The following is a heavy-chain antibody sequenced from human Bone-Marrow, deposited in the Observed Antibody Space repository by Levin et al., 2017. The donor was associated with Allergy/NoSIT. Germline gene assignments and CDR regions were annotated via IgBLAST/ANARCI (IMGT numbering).Heavy chain of an antibody. CDR2: IYYSGST. CDR1: GGSISGYY. J-gene: IGHJ6*02. V-gene: IGHV4-59*01. CDR3: ARDRTITTTGETYFYGMDG. D-gene: IGHD7-27*01. Sequence: PSETLSLTCIVSGGSISGYYWSWIRQPPGKGLEWIGYIYYSGSTKYNPSLKSRVTISVDTSKNQFSLKLNSVTAADTAVYYCARDRTITTTGETYFYGMDGWGQGTTVTVSS.